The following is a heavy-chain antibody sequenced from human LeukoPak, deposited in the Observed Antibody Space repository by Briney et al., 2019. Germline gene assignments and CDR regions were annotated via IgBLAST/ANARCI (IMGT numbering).Heavy chain of an antibody. D-gene: IGHD6-13*01. CDR1: GGTFSSYA. V-gene: IGHV1-69*05. J-gene: IGHJ4*02. CDR3: ARAPSFIHSSSFKDDY. CDR2: IIPIFGTA. Sequence: SVKVSCKASGGTFSSYAISWVRQAPGQGLERMGGIIPIFGTANYAQKFQGRVTITTDESTSTAYMELSSLRSEDTAVYYCARAPSFIHSSSFKDDYWGQGTLVTVSS.